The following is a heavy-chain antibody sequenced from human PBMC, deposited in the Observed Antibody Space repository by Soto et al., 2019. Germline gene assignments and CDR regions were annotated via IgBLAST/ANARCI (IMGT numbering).Heavy chain of an antibody. D-gene: IGHD2-8*02. V-gene: IGHV3-23*01. Sequence: GWSLRLSCASSVFTFISYAMSWVRQAPGKGLEWVSAISGSGGSTYYADSVKGRFTISRDNSKNTLYLQMNSLRAEDTAVYYCAKLVAPASRLYGMDVWGQGTTVTVSS. CDR3: AKLVAPASRLYGMDV. CDR2: ISGSGGST. CDR1: VFTFISYA. J-gene: IGHJ6*02.